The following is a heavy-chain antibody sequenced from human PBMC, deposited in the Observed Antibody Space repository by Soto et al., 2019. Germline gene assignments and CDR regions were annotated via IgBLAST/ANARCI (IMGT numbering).Heavy chain of an antibody. CDR2: ISGSGGST. J-gene: IGHJ6*02. D-gene: IGHD2-15*01. V-gene: IGHV3-23*01. CDR1: GFTFSSYA. CDR3: AKDLNPRYCSGGSCYPGMDV. Sequence: EVQLLESGGGLVQPGGSLRLSCAASGFTFSSYAMSWVRQAPGKGLEWVSAISGSGGSTYYADSVKGRFTISRDNYKDSLYLQMNSLRAEDTAVYYCAKDLNPRYCSGGSCYPGMDVWGQGTTVTVSS.